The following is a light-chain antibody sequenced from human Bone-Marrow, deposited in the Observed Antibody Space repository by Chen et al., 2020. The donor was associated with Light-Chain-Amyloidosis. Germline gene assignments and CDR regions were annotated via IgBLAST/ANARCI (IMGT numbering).Light chain of an antibody. Sequence: PQSPASLSLFPGGRAALSCRSSETDASNFAWYQQKPGQAPRLLIHGASTRATGVPPRCSGSGSDTAFNLTSRSLQSVDSAVYYCQQYNNWPLITFGGGTKVEIK. CDR1: ETDASN. CDR3: QQYNNWPLIT. V-gene: IGKV3-15*01. J-gene: IGKJ4*01. CDR2: GAS.